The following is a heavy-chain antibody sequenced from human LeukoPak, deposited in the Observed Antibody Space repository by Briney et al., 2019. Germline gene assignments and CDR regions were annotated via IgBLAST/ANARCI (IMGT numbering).Heavy chain of an antibody. CDR3: ARDGRFPPEVLPRYFDY. D-gene: IGHD1-26*01. CDR2: IYYSGST. Sequence: PETLSLTCTVSGGSISSSSYYWGWIRQPPGEGLEWIGNIYYSGSTYYNPSLKSRVTISVDTSKNQFSLKLSSVTAADTAVYYCARDGRFPPEVLPRYFDYWGQGTLVTVSS. V-gene: IGHV4-39*07. J-gene: IGHJ4*02. CDR1: GGSISSSSYY.